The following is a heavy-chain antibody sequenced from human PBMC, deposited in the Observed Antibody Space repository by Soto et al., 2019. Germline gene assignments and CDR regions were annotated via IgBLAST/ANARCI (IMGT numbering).Heavy chain of an antibody. CDR3: AREAYGDYYFDY. V-gene: IGHV3-74*01. Sequence: GGSLRLSCAASGFIFSNSWMHWVRQAPGKGLVWVSRIDSDGPRTTYADSVEGRFTISRDNAKNTLHLQMTSLRAEDTAVYYCAREAYGDYYFDYWGQGTLVTVSS. CDR1: GFIFSNSW. CDR2: IDSDGPRT. J-gene: IGHJ4*02. D-gene: IGHD4-17*01.